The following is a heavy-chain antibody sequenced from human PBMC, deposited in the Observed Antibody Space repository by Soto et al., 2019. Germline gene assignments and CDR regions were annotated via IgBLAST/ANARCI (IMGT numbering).Heavy chain of an antibody. CDR1: PFTFRSYS. CDR2: ISYDGSKE. D-gene: IGHD2-15*01. CDR3: ARYCNGGACYSASLDY. J-gene: IGHJ4*02. Sequence: GGSLRLSCAASPFTFRSYSMHWVRQAPGKGLEWVTSISYDGSKESYADSVKGRFAVSRDNSKNTLYLQMNSLRPEDTAVYYCARYCNGGACYSASLDYWGQGTQVPVSS. V-gene: IGHV3-30*09.